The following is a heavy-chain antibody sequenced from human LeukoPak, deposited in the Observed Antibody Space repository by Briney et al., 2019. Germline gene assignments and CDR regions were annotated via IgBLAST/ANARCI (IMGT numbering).Heavy chain of an antibody. CDR2: IYYSGST. Sequence: SETLSPTCTVSGGSISSGGYYWSWIRQHPGKGLEWIGYIYYSGSTYYNPSLKSRVTISVDTPKNQFSLKLSSVTAADTAVYYCARDRGCSSTSCYRRASYYFDYWGQGTLVTVSS. J-gene: IGHJ4*02. V-gene: IGHV4-31*03. CDR3: ARDRGCSSTSCYRRASYYFDY. CDR1: GGSISSGGYY. D-gene: IGHD2-2*02.